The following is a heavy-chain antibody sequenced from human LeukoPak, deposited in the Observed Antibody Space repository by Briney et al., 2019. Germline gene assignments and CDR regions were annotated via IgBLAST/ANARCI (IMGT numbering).Heavy chain of an antibody. CDR1: GGSISSYY. D-gene: IGHD3-3*01. Sequence: PSETLSLTCTVSGGSISSYYWSWLRQPAGKGLEWIGRIYTSGSTNYNPSLKSRVTISVDTSKNQFSLRLSSVTAADTAVYYCARDLRFLEWSYFDYWGQGTLVTVSS. V-gene: IGHV4-4*07. CDR3: ARDLRFLEWSYFDY. CDR2: IYTSGST. J-gene: IGHJ4*02.